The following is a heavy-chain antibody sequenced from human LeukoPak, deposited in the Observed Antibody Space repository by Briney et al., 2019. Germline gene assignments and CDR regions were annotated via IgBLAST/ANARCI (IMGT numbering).Heavy chain of an antibody. V-gene: IGHV3-7*01. CDR1: GFNYNTYW. Sequence: GGSLRLSCVASGFNYNTYWMSWVRQAPGKGLEWVANIKQDGSEKNYVDSVKGRFTISRDNAKNSLYLQMNSLRAGDTAVYYCASGSRSGHFNDYWGQGTLVTVSS. CDR3: ASGSRSGHFNDY. J-gene: IGHJ4*02. CDR2: IKQDGSEK. D-gene: IGHD3-10*01.